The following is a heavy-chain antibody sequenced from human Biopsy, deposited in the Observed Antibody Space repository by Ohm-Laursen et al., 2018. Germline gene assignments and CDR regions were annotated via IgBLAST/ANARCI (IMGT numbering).Heavy chain of an antibody. V-gene: IGHV1-24*01. CDR2: FAPENGET. CDR1: GYTLNELS. D-gene: IGHD1-1*01. CDR3: AADINVWNVNY. J-gene: IGHJ4*02. Sequence: SVKVSCKVSGYTLNELSMHWVRQVPGKGLEWMGGFAPENGETVYAQNFQARVSLTEDTSTDTAYMELRSLRSEDTAVYYCAADINVWNVNYWGQGTQVTVS.